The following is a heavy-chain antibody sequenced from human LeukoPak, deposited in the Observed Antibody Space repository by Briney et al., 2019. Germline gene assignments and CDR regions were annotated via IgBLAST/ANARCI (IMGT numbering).Heavy chain of an antibody. CDR1: GGSISGSSYY. D-gene: IGHD5-18*01. Sequence: PLETLSLTCTVSGGSISGSSYYWCWIRQPPWKGLEWIGSIYYSGDNSGDTYYNPSLKSRVSISVDTSKNQFSLKLSSVTAADTAVYFCARLRGYTDGPPGYWGQGTLVTVSS. CDR3: ARLRGYTDGPPGY. J-gene: IGHJ4*02. V-gene: IGHV4-39*01. CDR2: IYYSGDNSGDT.